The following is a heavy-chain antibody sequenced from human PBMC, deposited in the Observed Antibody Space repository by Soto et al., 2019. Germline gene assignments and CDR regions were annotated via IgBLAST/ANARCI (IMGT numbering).Heavy chain of an antibody. CDR3: ARAGLVSRTNWFDP. V-gene: IGHV4-34*01. J-gene: IGHJ5*02. CDR1: GGSFSGYY. Sequence: VQLQQWGAGLLKPSETLSLTCAVYGGSFSGYYWSWIRQPPGKGLEWIGEINHSGSTNYNPSLKSRVTISVDTSKNQFSLKLSSVTAADTAVYYCARAGLVSRTNWFDPWGQGTLVTVSS. CDR2: INHSGST. D-gene: IGHD6-19*01.